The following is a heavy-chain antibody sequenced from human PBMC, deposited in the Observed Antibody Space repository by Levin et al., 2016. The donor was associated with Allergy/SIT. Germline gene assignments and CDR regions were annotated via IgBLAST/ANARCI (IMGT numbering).Heavy chain of an antibody. CDR3: ATSPRTILGDGYYYYYGMDV. Sequence: ASVKVSCKVSGYTLTELSMHWVRQAPGKGLEWMGGFDPEDGETIYAQKFQGRVTMTEDTSTDTAYMELSSLRSEDTAVYYCATSPRTILGDGYYYYYGMDVWGQGTTVTVSS. D-gene: IGHD3-16*01. V-gene: IGHV1-24*01. CDR2: FDPEDGET. CDR1: GYTLTELS. J-gene: IGHJ6*02.